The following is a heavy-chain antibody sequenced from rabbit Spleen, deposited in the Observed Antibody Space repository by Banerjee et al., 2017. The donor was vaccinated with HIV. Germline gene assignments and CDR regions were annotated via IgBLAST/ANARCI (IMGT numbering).Heavy chain of an antibody. D-gene: IGHD8-1*01. V-gene: IGHV1S45*01. CDR2: IYIGSGATT. Sequence: QERLVESGGGLVQPEGSLTLTCTASGFSFSSSYDMCWVRQAPGKGLEWIACIYIGSGATTYYASWAKGRFSISKTSSTTVTLQMTSLTAADTATYFCARSGWVASSYWNLWGPGTLVTVS. CDR1: GFSFSSSYD. J-gene: IGHJ4*01. CDR3: ARSGWVASSYWNL.